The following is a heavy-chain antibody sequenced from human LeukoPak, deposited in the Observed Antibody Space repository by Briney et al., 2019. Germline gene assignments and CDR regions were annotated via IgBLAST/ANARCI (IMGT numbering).Heavy chain of an antibody. D-gene: IGHD2-2*02. Sequence: GGSLRLSCAASGLTFSNFAMSWVRQAPGKGLEWVSMITWRGGRTFYADSVEGRFTISRDNSRDTLYLQMSSLRADDAAVYYCAKMKGPGLYLHYSMDVWGKGTTVTVSS. V-gene: IGHV3-23*01. CDR1: GLTFSNFA. CDR2: ITWRGGRT. J-gene: IGHJ6*03. CDR3: AKMKGPGLYLHYSMDV.